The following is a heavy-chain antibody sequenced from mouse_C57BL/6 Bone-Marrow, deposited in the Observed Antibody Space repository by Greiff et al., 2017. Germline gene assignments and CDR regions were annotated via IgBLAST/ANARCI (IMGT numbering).Heavy chain of an antibody. CDR2: IWRGGST. CDR1: GFSLTSYG. D-gene: IGHD4-1*01. J-gene: IGHJ3*01. CDR3: ASLWDGAY. Sequence: QVQLQQSGPGLVQPSQSLSITCTVSGFSLTSYGVHWVRQSPGKGLEWLGVIWRGGSTDYNAAFISRLSISKDNSKSQVFFKMNSLQADDTAIYYCASLWDGAYWGQGTLVTVSA. V-gene: IGHV2-2*01.